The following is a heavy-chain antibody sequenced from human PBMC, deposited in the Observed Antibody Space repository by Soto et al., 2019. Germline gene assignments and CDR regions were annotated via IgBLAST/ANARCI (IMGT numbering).Heavy chain of an antibody. CDR3: ATEAEIAAATDWWFDA. J-gene: IGHJ5*02. CDR2: TDPSGGST. CDR1: GYTFTSYY. Sequence: AAVKVSCKASGYTFTSYYMHWVRQAPAQGLEWMGITDPSGGSTSYEQQCQGRVTMTRDTSTSTIYMELSSLRSEDTAVYYCATEAEIAAATDWWFDAWGQGTMVTVSS. D-gene: IGHD6-13*01. V-gene: IGHV1-46*01.